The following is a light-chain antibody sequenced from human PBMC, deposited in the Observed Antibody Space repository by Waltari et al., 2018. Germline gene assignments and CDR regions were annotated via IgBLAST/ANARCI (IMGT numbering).Light chain of an antibody. CDR1: SSDIGSTY. CDR2: RSN. J-gene: IGLJ3*02. V-gene: IGLV1-47*01. Sequence: QSVLTQPPSASGTPGQRVTISCSGSSSDIGSTYVYWYQQLPGTAPKLLIYRSNRRPSGVPARFSGSRSGTSASLAISGLRSEDEADYHCAAWDDSLSGPVFGGGTKLTVL. CDR3: AAWDDSLSGPV.